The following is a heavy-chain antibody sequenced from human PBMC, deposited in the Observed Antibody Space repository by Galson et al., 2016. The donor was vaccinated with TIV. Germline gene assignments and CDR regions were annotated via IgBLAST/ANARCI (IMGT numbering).Heavy chain of an antibody. V-gene: IGHV5-10-1*01. J-gene: IGHJ3*02. CDR3: AKIGYCYSTTDCYAYDAFHI. CDR1: GHRFTSKW. Sequence: QSGAEVKKPGESLRISCKGSGHRFTSKWISWVRQMPGKGLEWMGKIDLSDSYTNYSPSFQGHVTLSVDKSISTAYLQWSSLKASDTAIYYCAKIGYCYSTTDCYAYDAFHIWGQGTMVSVSS. D-gene: IGHD2-2*03. CDR2: IDLSDSYT.